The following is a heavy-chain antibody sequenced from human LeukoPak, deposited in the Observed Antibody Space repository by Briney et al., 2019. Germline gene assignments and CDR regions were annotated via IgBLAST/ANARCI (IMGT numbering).Heavy chain of an antibody. CDR2: IYHSGCT. V-gene: IGHV4-30-2*01. CDR3: ASLRRDGYNANVDY. Sequence: PSETVSLTCTVSGGSIYSGGYYWSWIRKPPEKGLEWSGYIYHSGCTYYTPSLKSRVTIAVDRSKTQFSLNLRSVTAVDTAVYYCASLRRDGYNANVDYWGQGTLVTVSS. J-gene: IGHJ4*02. CDR1: GGSIYSGGYY. D-gene: IGHD5-24*01.